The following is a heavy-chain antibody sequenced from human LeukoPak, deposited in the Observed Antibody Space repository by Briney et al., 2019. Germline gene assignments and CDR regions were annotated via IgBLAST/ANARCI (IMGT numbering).Heavy chain of an antibody. Sequence: SETLSLTCTVSGGSISSSSYYWGCIRQPPGKGLEWIGSIYYSGSTYYNPSLKSRVTISVDTSKNQFSLKLSSVTAADTAVYYCARTLWFGEFSEYYFDYWGQGTLVTVSS. CDR2: IYYSGST. J-gene: IGHJ4*02. CDR3: ARTLWFGEFSEYYFDY. V-gene: IGHV4-39*01. CDR1: GGSISSSSYY. D-gene: IGHD3-10*01.